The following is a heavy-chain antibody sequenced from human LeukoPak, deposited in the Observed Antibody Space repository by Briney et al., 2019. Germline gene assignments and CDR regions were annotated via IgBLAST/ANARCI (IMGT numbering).Heavy chain of an antibody. V-gene: IGHV3-30*04. CDR1: GFTFSSYA. Sequence: GGSLRLSCAASGFTFSSYAMHWVRQAPGKGLEWVAVISYDGSNKYYADSVKGRFTISRDNSKNTLYLQMNSLRAEDTAVYYCAREYYDILTGYGMDVWGKGTTDTVSS. D-gene: IGHD3-9*01. CDR2: ISYDGSNK. J-gene: IGHJ6*04. CDR3: AREYYDILTGYGMDV.